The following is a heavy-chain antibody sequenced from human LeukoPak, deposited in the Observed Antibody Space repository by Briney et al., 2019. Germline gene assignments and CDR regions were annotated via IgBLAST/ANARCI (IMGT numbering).Heavy chain of an antibody. D-gene: IGHD5-24*01. CDR2: IYYSGST. J-gene: IGHJ5*02. CDR3: ARGRDGYNP. V-gene: IGHV4-59*01. CDR1: SGSISSYY. Sequence: PLETLSLTCTVSSGSISSYYWSWIRQPPGKGLEWIGYIYYSGSTNYNPSLRSRVTISVDTSKNQFSLKLSSVTAADTAVYYCARGRDGYNPWGQGTLVTVSS.